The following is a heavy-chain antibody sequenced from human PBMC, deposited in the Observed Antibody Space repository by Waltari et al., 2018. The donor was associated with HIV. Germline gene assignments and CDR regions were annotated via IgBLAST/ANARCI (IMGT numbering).Heavy chain of an antibody. CDR1: AFTLSSYG. D-gene: IGHD6-13*01. J-gene: IGHJ4*02. Sequence: QVQLVESGGGVVQPGRSLRLACATSAFTLSSYGMPWVRQAPGKGLEWVTVIWYDGSKKYYADSVKGRFTISRDNSKNTLYLQMNSLRIEDTAVYYCARKYSSSWGAPFDYWGQGTLVTVSS. CDR3: ARKYSSSWGAPFDY. V-gene: IGHV3-33*01. CDR2: IWYDGSKK.